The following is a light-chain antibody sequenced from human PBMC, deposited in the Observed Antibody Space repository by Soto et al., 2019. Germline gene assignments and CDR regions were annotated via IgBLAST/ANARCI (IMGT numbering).Light chain of an antibody. J-gene: IGKJ2*01. CDR1: QNALFSASNKNY. CDR2: WAS. Sequence: DVVLTQSPDSLAMSLGETATITCKTNQNALFSASNKNYIAWYQRRPGQPLKLLFYWASTRASGVPERFSGSGSGTDFTLTISNLQPDDAATYYCQQYFSIPMFTFAQGTKLQIK. CDR3: QQYFSIPMFT. V-gene: IGKV4-1*01.